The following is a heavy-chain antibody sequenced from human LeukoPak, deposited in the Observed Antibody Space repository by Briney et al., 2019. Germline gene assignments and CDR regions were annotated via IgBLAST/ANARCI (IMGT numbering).Heavy chain of an antibody. Sequence: GGSLRLSCAASGFTVSSNYMSWVRQAPGKGLEWVSVIYSGGSTYYADSVKGRFTISRDNSKNTPYLQMNSLRAEDTAVYYCARDPPGRGYYDYWGQGTLVTVSS. J-gene: IGHJ4*02. CDR1: GFTVSSNY. V-gene: IGHV3-53*01. CDR3: ARDPPGRGYYDY. D-gene: IGHD2-15*01. CDR2: IYSGGST.